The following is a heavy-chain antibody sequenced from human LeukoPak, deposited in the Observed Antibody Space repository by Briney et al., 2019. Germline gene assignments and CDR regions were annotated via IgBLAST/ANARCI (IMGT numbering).Heavy chain of an antibody. CDR3: ARDSHGGSGSYYYFDY. J-gene: IGHJ4*02. CDR1: GGTFSSYA. D-gene: IGHD3-10*01. V-gene: IGHV1-69*05. Sequence: SVKVSCKASGGTFSSYAISWVRQAPGQGLEWMGRIIPIFGTANYAQKFQGRVTITTDESTSTAHMELSSLRSEDTAVYYCARDSHGGSGSYYYFDYWGQGTLVTVSS. CDR2: IIPIFGTA.